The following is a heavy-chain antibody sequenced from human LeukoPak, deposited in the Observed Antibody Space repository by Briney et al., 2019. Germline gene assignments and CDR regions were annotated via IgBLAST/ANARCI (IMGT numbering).Heavy chain of an antibody. J-gene: IGHJ4*02. V-gene: IGHV4-4*02. CDR3: ASRIVVVVAASAINY. CDR1: GSSISSSNW. CDR2: IYHSGST. Sequence: SETLSLTCAVSGSSISSSNWWSWVRQPPGKGLEWIGEIYHSGSTNYNPSLKSRVTISVDKSKNQFSLKLSSVTAADTAVYYCASRIVVVVAASAINYWGQGTLVTVSS. D-gene: IGHD2-15*01.